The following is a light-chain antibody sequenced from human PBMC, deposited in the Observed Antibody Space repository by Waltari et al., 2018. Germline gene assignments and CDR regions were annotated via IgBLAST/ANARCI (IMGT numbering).Light chain of an antibody. Sequence: EIALTQSPGTLSLSPGERDTLSCRASQSVCKYLSWYQQKPGQAPRLLLYHASNRATGSPNRFSGSGSGTDFNLTISRLEPEDFAIYFCQKYDCLPATFGQGTKVEIK. V-gene: IGKV3-20*01. J-gene: IGKJ1*01. CDR3: QKYDCLPAT. CDR1: QSVCKY. CDR2: HAS.